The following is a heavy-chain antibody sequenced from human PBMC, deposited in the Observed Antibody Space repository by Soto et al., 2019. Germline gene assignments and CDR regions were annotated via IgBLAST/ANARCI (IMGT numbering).Heavy chain of an antibody. J-gene: IGHJ6*02. CDR1: GFTFSSYG. V-gene: IGHV3-33*01. Sequence: SLRLSCAASGFTFSSYGMHWVRQAPGKGLEWVAVIWYDGSNKYYADSVKGRFTISRDNSKNTLYLQMNSLRAEDTAVYYCASGELLSSPPYYYGMDVWGQGTTVTVSS. CDR3: ASGELLSSPPYYYGMDV. D-gene: IGHD3-10*01. CDR2: IWYDGSNK.